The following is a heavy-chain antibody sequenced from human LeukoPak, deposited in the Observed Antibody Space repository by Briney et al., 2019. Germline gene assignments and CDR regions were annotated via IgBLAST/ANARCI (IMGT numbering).Heavy chain of an antibody. V-gene: IGHV4-39*01. CDR1: GGSISSSSYY. CDR3: ARLSGGTQWLAPFDY. J-gene: IGHJ4*02. CDR2: IYYSGST. Sequence: SETLSLTCTVSGGSISSSSYYWGWIRQPPGKGLEWIGSIYYSGSTYYNPSLKSRVTISVDTSKNQFSLGLRSVTAADTAVYYCARLSGGTQWLAPFDYWGQGTLVTVSS. D-gene: IGHD6-19*01.